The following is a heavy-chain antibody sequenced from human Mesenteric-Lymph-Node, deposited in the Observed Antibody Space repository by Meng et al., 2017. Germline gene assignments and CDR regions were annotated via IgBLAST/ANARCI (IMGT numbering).Heavy chain of an antibody. V-gene: IGHV3-30*01. J-gene: IGHJ4*02. CDR3: TTDPNYYDSSGFYYRGGF. D-gene: IGHD3-22*01. Sequence: GGSLRLSCGATGFTFSSYSMHWVRQAPGKGLEWVAVISYDGSEKYYADSMKGRFTISRDNSKNTLYLQMNNLRADDTAVYYCTTDPNYYDSSGFYYRGGFWGQGTLVTVSS. CDR2: ISYDGSEK. CDR1: GFTFSSYS.